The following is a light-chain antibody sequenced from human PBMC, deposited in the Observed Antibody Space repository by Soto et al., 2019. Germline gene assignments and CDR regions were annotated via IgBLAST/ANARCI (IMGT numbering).Light chain of an antibody. V-gene: IGLV1-47*01. Sequence: QSVLTQSPSASGTPGQRVTISCSGSSSNIGSNFVYWYQQFPGTAPKLLIYRNNQRPSGVPDRFSGSKSGTSASLAISGLPSADEADYYCAAWDDSLSGWVFGGGTKLTVL. CDR1: SSNIGSNF. CDR3: AAWDDSLSGWV. J-gene: IGLJ3*02. CDR2: RNN.